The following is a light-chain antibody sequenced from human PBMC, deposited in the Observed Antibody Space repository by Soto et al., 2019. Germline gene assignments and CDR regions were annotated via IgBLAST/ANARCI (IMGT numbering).Light chain of an antibody. CDR2: DDD. CDR3: GSWDSSLSAYV. Sequence: VLTQPPSVSAAPGQRVTISSSGSSSNIGGNSVSWYQQLPGTAPKLLIYDDDKRPSGIPDRFSGSKSGTSATLGITGFQTGDEADYYCGSWDSSLSAYVFGTGTKVTVL. J-gene: IGLJ1*01. CDR1: SSNIGGNS. V-gene: IGLV1-51*01.